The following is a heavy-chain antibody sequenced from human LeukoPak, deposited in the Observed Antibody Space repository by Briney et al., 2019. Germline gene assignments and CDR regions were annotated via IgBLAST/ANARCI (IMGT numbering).Heavy chain of an antibody. CDR3: AKSTVLLWFGEPNFDY. CDR2: VSGPGGST. J-gene: IGHJ4*02. Sequence: GGSLRLSCAASGFTFSSYAMSWVRQAPGKGLEWVSAVSGPGGSTYYTDSVKGRFTISRDNSKNTLYLQMNSLRAEDTAVYYCAKSTVLLWFGEPNFDYWGQGTLVTVSS. V-gene: IGHV3-23*01. D-gene: IGHD3-10*01. CDR1: GFTFSSYA.